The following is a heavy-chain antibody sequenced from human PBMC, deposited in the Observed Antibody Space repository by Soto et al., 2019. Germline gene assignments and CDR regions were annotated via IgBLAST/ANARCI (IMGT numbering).Heavy chain of an antibody. V-gene: IGHV4-31*03. CDR3: ARGLSVTLFDY. CDR1: GGSISSGGYY. J-gene: IGHJ4*02. Sequence: SETLSLTCTVSGGSISSGGYYWTWIRQYPGKGLEWIGYIYYSGSTFYNPSLKSRVSISVDTSKNQFSLNLSSVTAADTAVYYCARGLSVTLFDYWGQGTLVTVSS. CDR2: IYYSGST. D-gene: IGHD4-17*01.